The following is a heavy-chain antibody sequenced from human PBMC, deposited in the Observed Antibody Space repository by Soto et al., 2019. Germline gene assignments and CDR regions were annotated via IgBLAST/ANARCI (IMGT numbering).Heavy chain of an antibody. CDR1: GFTFSSYA. CDR3: AKDPSDPFIIYYFDY. CDR2: ISGSGGST. D-gene: IGHD3-10*01. V-gene: IGHV3-23*01. Sequence: EVQLLESGGGLVQPGGSLRLSCAASGFTFSSYAMSWVRQAPGKGLEWVSAISGSGGSTYYADSVKGRFTISRDNSKNTLYLQMNSLRAEVTALYYCAKDPSDPFIIYYFDYWGQGTLVTVSS. J-gene: IGHJ4*02.